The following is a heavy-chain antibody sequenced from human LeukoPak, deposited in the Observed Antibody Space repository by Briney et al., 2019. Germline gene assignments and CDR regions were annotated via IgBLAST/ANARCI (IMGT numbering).Heavy chain of an antibody. J-gene: IGHJ4*02. D-gene: IGHD6-19*01. V-gene: IGHV6-1*01. CDR2: TYYRSKWYS. CDR3: ARGPQWLNY. CDR1: GDSVSSDSAT. Sequence: SQTLTLTCAISGDSVSSDSATWNWIRQSPSRGLEWLGRTYYRSKWYSAYAVSVKSRISINSDTSKNQFSLQLNSVTPEDTAIYYCARGPQWLNYWGQGTLVTVSS.